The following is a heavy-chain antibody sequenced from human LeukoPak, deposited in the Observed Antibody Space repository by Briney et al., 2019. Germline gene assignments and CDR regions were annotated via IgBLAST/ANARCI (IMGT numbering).Heavy chain of an antibody. J-gene: IGHJ4*02. D-gene: IGHD2-8*01. CDR2: IKEDGSEK. V-gene: IGHV3-7*01. CDR3: ATGRTKKY. CDR1: GFTFSNYW. Sequence: GGSLRLSCVASGFTFSNYWMNWVRQAPGERPEWVANIKEDGSEKYYVDSVKGRFTISRDNAKNSLYLQMNSLRAEDTAVYYCATGRTKKYWGQGTLVTVSS.